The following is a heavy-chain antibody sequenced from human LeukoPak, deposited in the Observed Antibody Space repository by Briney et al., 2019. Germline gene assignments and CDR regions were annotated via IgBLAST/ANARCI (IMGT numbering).Heavy chain of an antibody. D-gene: IGHD6-13*01. V-gene: IGHV4-59*08. CDR2: TYYSGST. CDR3: ARHMHSSSCLDY. Sequence: SETLSLTCTVSGGSISSYYWSWIRQPPGKGLEWIGYTYYSGSTNYNPSLKSRVTISVDTSKNQFSLKLSSVTAADTAVYYCARHMHSSSCLDYWGQGTLVTVSS. CDR1: GGSISSYY. J-gene: IGHJ4*02.